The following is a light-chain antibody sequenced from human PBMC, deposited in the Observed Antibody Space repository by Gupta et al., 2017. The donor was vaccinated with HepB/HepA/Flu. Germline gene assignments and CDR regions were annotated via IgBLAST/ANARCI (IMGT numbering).Light chain of an antibody. CDR2: EVS. CDR3: CSYAGSITKV. CDR1: SSDVGSYNL. J-gene: IGLJ2*01. Sequence: QSALPQPASVSGSPGQSTTISCTGTSSDVGSYNLVSLYQPHPGKAPNLMIYEVSKRPSGVSNRFSGSKSGNTASLTISGLQAEDEADYYCCSYAGSITKVFGGGTKLTVL. V-gene: IGLV2-23*02.